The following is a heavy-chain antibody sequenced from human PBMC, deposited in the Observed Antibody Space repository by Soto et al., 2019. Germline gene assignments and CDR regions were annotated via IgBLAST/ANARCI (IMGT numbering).Heavy chain of an antibody. CDR1: GFTFSSYA. CDR2: ISGSGGST. V-gene: IGHV3-23*01. J-gene: IGHJ5*02. CDR3: AKVKEDGYSYGFFWFDP. Sequence: GGSLRLSCAASGFTFSSYAMSWVRQAPGKGLEWVSAISGSGGSTYYADSVKGRFTISRDNSKNTLYLQMNSLRAEDTAVYYCAKVKEDGYSYGFFWFDPWGQGTLVTVSS. D-gene: IGHD5-18*01.